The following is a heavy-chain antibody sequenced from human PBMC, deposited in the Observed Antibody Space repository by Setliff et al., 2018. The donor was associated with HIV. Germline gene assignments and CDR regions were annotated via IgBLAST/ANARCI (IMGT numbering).Heavy chain of an antibody. Sequence: ASVKVSCKASGYTFTSYYMHWVRQAPGQGLEWMGIINPSGGTANYAQKFQGRVTITADESTSTAYMELSSLRSEDTAVYYCTSSGYTFAFNWFDPWGQGTLVTVSS. CDR1: GYTFTSYY. CDR3: TSSGYTFAFNWFDP. D-gene: IGHD5-18*01. J-gene: IGHJ5*02. V-gene: IGHV1-46*01. CDR2: INPSGGTA.